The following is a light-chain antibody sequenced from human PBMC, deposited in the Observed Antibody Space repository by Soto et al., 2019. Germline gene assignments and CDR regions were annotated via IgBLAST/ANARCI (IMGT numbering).Light chain of an antibody. CDR3: SSSAGSNNFVV. CDR1: GSDVGAYNY. V-gene: IGLV2-14*01. Sequence: QSALTQPASVSGSPGQSITISCTGTGSDVGAYNYVSWYQHRPGKAPQLMISEVTKRPSGVSDRFSGSKSGNTASLTISGLQAEDEADYYCSSSAGSNNFVVFGGGTKLTVL. CDR2: EVT. J-gene: IGLJ2*01.